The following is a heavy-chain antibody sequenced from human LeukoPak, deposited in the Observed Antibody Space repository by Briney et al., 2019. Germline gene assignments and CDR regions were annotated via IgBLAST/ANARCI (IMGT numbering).Heavy chain of an antibody. J-gene: IGHJ4*02. CDR3: ARGRIQLWD. D-gene: IGHD5-18*01. Sequence: GGSLRFSCAASGFTFTNYAMHWVRQAPGKGLEWVAVISYDGSNKYYADSVKGRFTISRDNSENTLYLQMNSLRPEDTAVYYCARGRIQLWDWGQGTLVTVSS. CDR2: ISYDGSNK. CDR1: GFTFTNYA. V-gene: IGHV3-30-3*01.